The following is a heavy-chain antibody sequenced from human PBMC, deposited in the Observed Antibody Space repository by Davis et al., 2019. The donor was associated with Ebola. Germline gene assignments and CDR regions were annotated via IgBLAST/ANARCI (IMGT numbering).Heavy chain of an antibody. CDR2: INHSGST. D-gene: IGHD1-26*01. V-gene: IGHV4-34*01. CDR3: ARHSGSYGYYFVY. Sequence: SETLSLTCAVYGGSFSGYFWSWIRQSPGKGLEWIAEINHSGSTNFNPSLKSRVSISVDTSKNQFSLKLTSVTAADTAVYYCARHSGSYGYYFVYWGRGTLVTVSS. J-gene: IGHJ4*02. CDR1: GGSFSGYF.